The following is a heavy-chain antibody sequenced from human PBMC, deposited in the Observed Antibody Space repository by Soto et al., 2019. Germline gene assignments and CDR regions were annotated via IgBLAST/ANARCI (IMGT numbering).Heavy chain of an antibody. J-gene: IGHJ6*02. CDR3: ARTGYMIVVAYGMDV. CDR1: GFTFSSYA. CDR2: INSDGSST. V-gene: IGHV3-74*02. Sequence: EVQLLESGGGLVQPGGSLRLSCAASGFTFSSYAMSWVRQAPGKGLEWVSRINSDGSSTSYADSVKGRFTISRDNAKNTLYLQMNSLRAEDTAVYYCARTGYMIVVAYGMDVWGQGTTVTVSS. D-gene: IGHD3-22*01.